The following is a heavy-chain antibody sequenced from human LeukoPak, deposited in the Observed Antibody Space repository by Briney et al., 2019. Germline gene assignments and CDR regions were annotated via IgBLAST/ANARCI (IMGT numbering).Heavy chain of an antibody. V-gene: IGHV3-48*01. J-gene: IGHJ4*02. CDR1: GFTFSSYS. D-gene: IGHD5-18*01. CDR2: ISSSGSTI. CDR3: ARGRGYSYDTDY. Sequence: GGSLRPSCAASGFTFSSYSMKWVRQAPGKGLEWLSYISSSGSTIYYEESVKGRFTISRDNAKNSLYLQMNSLRAEDTAVYYCARGRGYSYDTDYWGQGTLVTVSS.